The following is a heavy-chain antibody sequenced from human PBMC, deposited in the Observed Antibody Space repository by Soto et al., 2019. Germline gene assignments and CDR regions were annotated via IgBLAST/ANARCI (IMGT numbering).Heavy chain of an antibody. CDR3: AKETKSYFDY. J-gene: IGHJ4*02. V-gene: IGHV3-30*18. CDR2: ISYDGSNK. Sequence: PGGSLRLSCAASGFTFSSYGMHWVRQAPGKGLEWVAVISYDGSNKYYADSVKGRFTISRDNSKNTLYLQMNSLRAEDTAVYYCAKETKSYFDYWGQGTLVTVSS. CDR1: GFTFSSYG.